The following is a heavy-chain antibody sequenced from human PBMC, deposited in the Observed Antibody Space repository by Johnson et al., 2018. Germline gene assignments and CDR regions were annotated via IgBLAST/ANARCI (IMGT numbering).Heavy chain of an antibody. Sequence: VQLVESGVEVKKPGESLQISCKGSGYNFTTFWIGWVRQMPGRGLEWMGIIYPGDSDTRYSPSFQGQVTISADKSLNTAYLKWSRLRPSDTAIYYCIRGTIQYADYWGHGTLVTVSS. D-gene: IGHD4-11*01. CDR3: IRGTIQYADY. CDR2: IYPGDSDT. CDR1: GYNFTTFW. J-gene: IGHJ4*01. V-gene: IGHV5-51*03.